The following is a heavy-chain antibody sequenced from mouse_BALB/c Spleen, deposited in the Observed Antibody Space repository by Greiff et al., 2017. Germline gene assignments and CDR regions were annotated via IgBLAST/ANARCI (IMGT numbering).Heavy chain of an antibody. Sequence: QVQLQQPGAELVKPGASVKMSCKASGYTFTSYNMHWVKQTPGQGLEWIGAIYPGNGDTSYNQKFKGKATLTADKSSSTAYMQLSSLTSEDSAVYYCARGTTRLRGYAMDYWGQGTSVTVSS. J-gene: IGHJ4*01. D-gene: IGHD2-4*01. CDR3: ARGTTRLRGYAMDY. CDR2: IYPGNGDT. V-gene: IGHV1-12*01. CDR1: GYTFTSYN.